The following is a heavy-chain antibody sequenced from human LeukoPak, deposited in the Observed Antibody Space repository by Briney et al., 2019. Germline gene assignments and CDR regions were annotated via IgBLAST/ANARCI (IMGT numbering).Heavy chain of an antibody. D-gene: IGHD2-15*01. CDR3: ARVFGFGYSYYFDY. Sequence: GGSLRLSCAASGFTFSDYYMSWVRQAPGKGLEWVAVISYDGSNKYYADSVKGRFTISRDNSKNTLYLQMNSLRAGDTAVYYCARVFGFGYSYYFDYWGQGTLVTVSS. J-gene: IGHJ4*02. CDR1: GFTFSDYY. V-gene: IGHV3-30-3*01. CDR2: ISYDGSNK.